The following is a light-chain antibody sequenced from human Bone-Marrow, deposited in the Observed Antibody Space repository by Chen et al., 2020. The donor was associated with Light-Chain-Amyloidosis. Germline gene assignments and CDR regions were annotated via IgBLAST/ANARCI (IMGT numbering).Light chain of an antibody. Sequence: DLVMTQSPDSLAVSLGERATINCKSSQSVLYSSNNKNYLAWYQQKPGQPPKLLISWASTRESGVPDRFTGSGSGTDFTLTISSLQAEDVAVYYCQQYYSAPFTFGRGTKVNIK. CDR2: WAS. CDR1: QSVLYSSNNKNY. J-gene: IGKJ3*01. V-gene: IGKV4-1*01. CDR3: QQYYSAPFT.